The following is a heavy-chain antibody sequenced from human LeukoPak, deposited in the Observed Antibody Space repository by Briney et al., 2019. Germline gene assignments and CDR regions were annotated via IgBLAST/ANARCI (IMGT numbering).Heavy chain of an antibody. CDR2: ISSSSGTI. CDR3: ARLPTYCSSTSCYLDY. D-gene: IGHD2-2*01. J-gene: IGHJ4*02. CDR1: GFTFSSYA. V-gene: IGHV3-48*04. Sequence: GGSLRLSCAASGFTFSSYAVSWVRQAPGKGLEWVSYISSSSGTIYYADSVKGRFTISRDNAKNSLYLQMNSLGAEDTAVYYCARLPTYCSSTSCYLDYWGQGTLVTVSS.